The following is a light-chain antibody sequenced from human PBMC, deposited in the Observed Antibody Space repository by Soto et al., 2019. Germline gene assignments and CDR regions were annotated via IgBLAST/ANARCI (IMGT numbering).Light chain of an antibody. CDR2: GAS. V-gene: IGKV3-20*01. J-gene: IGKJ2*01. Sequence: EIVLTQSPGILSLSLGERATLSCRASQSVSSTYLGWYQQKPGQAPRLLIYGASNRATGIPDRFSVSGSGTDFTLTISRLEPEDFAVYYCQQYVGSPPYTFGQGTTLEIK. CDR3: QQYVGSPPYT. CDR1: QSVSSTY.